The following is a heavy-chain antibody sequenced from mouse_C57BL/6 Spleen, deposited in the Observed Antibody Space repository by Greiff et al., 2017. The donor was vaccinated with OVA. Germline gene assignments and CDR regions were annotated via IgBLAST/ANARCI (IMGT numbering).Heavy chain of an antibody. CDR3: ARRGSNYVYFDY. V-gene: IGHV1-80*01. D-gene: IGHD2-5*01. Sequence: VQLQESGAELVKPGASVKISCKASGYAFSSYWMNWVKQRPGKGLEWIGQIYPGDGDTNYNGKFKGKATLTADKSSSTAYMQLSSLTSEDSAVYFCARRGSNYVYFDYWGQGTTLTVSS. CDR1: GYAFSSYW. J-gene: IGHJ2*01. CDR2: IYPGDGDT.